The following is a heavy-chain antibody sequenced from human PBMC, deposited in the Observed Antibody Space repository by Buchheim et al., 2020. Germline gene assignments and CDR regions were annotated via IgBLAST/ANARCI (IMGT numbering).Heavy chain of an antibody. J-gene: IGHJ4*02. V-gene: IGHV3-48*03. CDR3: ARDRCIDWNYASPG. D-gene: IGHD1-7*01. Sequence: EVQLVESGGGLVQPGGSLRLSCAASGFTFSSYEMNWVRQAPGKGLEWVSYISSSGSTIYYADSVKGRFTISRDNAKNSLYLQMNSLRAEDTAVDYCARDRCIDWNYASPGWGQGTL. CDR2: ISSSGSTI. CDR1: GFTFSSYE.